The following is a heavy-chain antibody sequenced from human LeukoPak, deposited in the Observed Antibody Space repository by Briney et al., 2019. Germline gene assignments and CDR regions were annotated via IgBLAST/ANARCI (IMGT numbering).Heavy chain of an antibody. D-gene: IGHD3-16*01. J-gene: IGHJ4*02. CDR3: ARGGPYRPLGY. V-gene: IGHV4-34*01. Sequence: PSETLSLTCAVYGGSFSGYYWSWIRQPPGKGLEWIGEINHSGSTNYNPSLKSRVTISVDTSKNQFSLKPSSVTAGDTAVYYCARGGPYRPLGYWGQGTLVTVSS. CDR1: GGSFSGYY. CDR2: INHSGST.